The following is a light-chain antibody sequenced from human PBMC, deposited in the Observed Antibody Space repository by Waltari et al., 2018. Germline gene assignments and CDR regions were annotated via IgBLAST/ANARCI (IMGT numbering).Light chain of an antibody. CDR1: PSISKW. Sequence: DIQMTQSPSTLSASVGDRFTITCRASPSISKWLAWNQQKPGKAPKLLIYKASTLESGVPSRFSGSGSGTEFTLTISSLQPDDFATYYCQQYNSYSLLTFGGGTKVEIK. J-gene: IGKJ4*01. CDR3: QQYNSYSLLT. CDR2: KAS. V-gene: IGKV1-5*03.